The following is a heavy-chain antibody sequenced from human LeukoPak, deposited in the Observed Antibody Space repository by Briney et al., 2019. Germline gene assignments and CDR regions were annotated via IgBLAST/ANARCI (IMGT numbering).Heavy chain of an antibody. J-gene: IGHJ6*02. CDR3: AKNYGSGRGVPYGMDV. D-gene: IGHD3-10*01. V-gene: IGHV3-23*01. Sequence: GGSLRLSCAAAGFTFSSYAMNWVRQAPGKGLEWISVIGGSGSTTNYADSVKGRFTISRDDSKSILYLQMDSLRGEDTALYYCAKNYGSGRGVPYGMDVWGQGTTVTVSS. CDR1: GFTFSSYA. CDR2: IGGSGSTT.